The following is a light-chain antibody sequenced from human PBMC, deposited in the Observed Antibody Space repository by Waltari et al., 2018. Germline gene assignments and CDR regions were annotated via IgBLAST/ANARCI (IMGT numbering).Light chain of an antibody. J-gene: IGKJ1*01. CDR2: HAS. CDR1: QSVSID. Sequence: CLPTQSVSIDLARGHQKPRQATRLLLYHASTRANGILDRFRASGSGTDFSLTTSRLEPEDFAMYYCQQYVESPATFGQGTKVEIK. V-gene: IGKV3-20*01. CDR3: QQYVESPAT.